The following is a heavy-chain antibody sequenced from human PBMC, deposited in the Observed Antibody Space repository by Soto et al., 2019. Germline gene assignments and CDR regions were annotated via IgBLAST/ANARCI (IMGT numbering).Heavy chain of an antibody. D-gene: IGHD3-10*01. CDR1: GGSISSYY. V-gene: IGHV4-59*01. CDR3: ARDQGYYGSGSYSVWGYYYYGMDV. CDR2: IYYSGST. J-gene: IGHJ6*02. Sequence: PSETLSLTCTVSGGSISSYYWSWIRQPPGKGLEWIGYIYYSGSTNYNPSLKGRVTISVDTSKNQFSLKLSSVTAADTAVYYCARDQGYYGSGSYSVWGYYYYGMDVWGQGTTVTVSS.